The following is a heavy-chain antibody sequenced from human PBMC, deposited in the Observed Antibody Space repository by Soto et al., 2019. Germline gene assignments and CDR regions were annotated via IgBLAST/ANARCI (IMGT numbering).Heavy chain of an antibody. CDR1: GFTFSSYA. D-gene: IGHD4-17*01. J-gene: IGHJ4*02. CDR3: AKPYGDYVGGLFDY. V-gene: IGHV3-23*01. CDR2: ISGSGGST. Sequence: GGSLRLSCAASGFTFSSYAMSWVRQAPGKGLEWVSAISGSGGSTYYADSVKGRFTISRGNSKNTLYLQMNSLRAEDTAVYYCAKPYGDYVGGLFDYWGQGTLVTVSS.